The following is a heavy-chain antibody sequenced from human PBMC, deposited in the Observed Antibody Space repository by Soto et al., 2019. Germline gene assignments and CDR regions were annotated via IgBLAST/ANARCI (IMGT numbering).Heavy chain of an antibody. Sequence: QVQLVESGGGVVQPGRSLRLSCAASGFSFRSYAMHWVRQAPGKGLEWVAVMSYDGSDKDYADSVKGRFTISRDNSKNTLYLQMSSLRAEDTAVYYCARARSDTPALEYWGQGTLVTVSS. CDR1: GFSFRSYA. CDR2: MSYDGSDK. J-gene: IGHJ4*02. D-gene: IGHD2-2*01. V-gene: IGHV3-30-3*01. CDR3: ARARSDTPALEY.